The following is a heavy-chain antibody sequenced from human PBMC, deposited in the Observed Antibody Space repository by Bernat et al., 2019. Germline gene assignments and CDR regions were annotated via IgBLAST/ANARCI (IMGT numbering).Heavy chain of an antibody. V-gene: IGHV4-39*01. Sequence: QLQLQESGPGLVKPSETLSLTCTVSGGSLSSSSYYWGWIRQPPGKGLEWIGSIYYSGSTYYNPSLKSRVTISVDTSKNQFSLKLSSVTAADTAVYYCARGYYGSGRHPFDYWGQGTLVTVSS. J-gene: IGHJ4*02. D-gene: IGHD3-10*01. CDR1: GGSLSSSSYY. CDR3: ARGYYGSGRHPFDY. CDR2: IYYSGST.